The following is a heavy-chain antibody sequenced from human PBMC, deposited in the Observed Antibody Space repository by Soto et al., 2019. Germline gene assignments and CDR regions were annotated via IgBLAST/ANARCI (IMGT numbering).Heavy chain of an antibody. V-gene: IGHV4-30-4*01. CDR1: GGSISSGDYY. Sequence: SETLSLTCTVSGGSISSGDYYWIWIRQPPGKGLEWIGYIYYSGSTYYNPSLKSRVTISVDTSKNQFSLKLSSVTAADTAVYYCAREIGNYPPYYYGMDVWGQGTTVTVSS. D-gene: IGHD1-7*01. CDR2: IYYSGST. CDR3: AREIGNYPPYYYGMDV. J-gene: IGHJ6*02.